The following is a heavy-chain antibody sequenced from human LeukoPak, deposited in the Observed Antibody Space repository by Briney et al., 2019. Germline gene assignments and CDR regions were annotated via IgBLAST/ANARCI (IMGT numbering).Heavy chain of an antibody. V-gene: IGHV1-18*01. Sequence: ASVKVSCKASGYTFTSYGISWVRQAPGQGLEWMGWISAYNGNTNYAQKLQGRVTMTTDTSTSTAYMELRSLRSDDTAVYYCARDSGIAASRGSFDPWGQGTLVTVSS. CDR2: ISAYNGNT. D-gene: IGHD6-13*01. J-gene: IGHJ5*02. CDR1: GYTFTSYG. CDR3: ARDSGIAASRGSFDP.